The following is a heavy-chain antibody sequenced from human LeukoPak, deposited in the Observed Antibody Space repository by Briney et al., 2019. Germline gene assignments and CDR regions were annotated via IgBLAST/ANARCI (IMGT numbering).Heavy chain of an antibody. CDR3: ARALGTGPLSAPFDY. CDR2: IYPGDSDT. D-gene: IGHD1-1*01. V-gene: IGHV5-51*01. Sequence: GESLKISCKGSGYSFSSNWIGWVRHMPGKGLEWMGIIYPGDSDTRYSPSFQGQVTISADESISTAYLQWSSLKASDTAMYFCARALGTGPLSAPFDYWGQGNLVTVSS. CDR1: GYSFSSNW. J-gene: IGHJ4*02.